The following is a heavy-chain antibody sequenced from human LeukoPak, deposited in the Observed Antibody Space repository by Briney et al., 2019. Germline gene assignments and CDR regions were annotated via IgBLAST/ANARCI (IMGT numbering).Heavy chain of an antibody. CDR3: ARLNTLISRFGGIASFDY. CDR1: GFTFSSYS. CDR2: ISSSSSYI. Sequence: GGSLRLSCAASGFTFSSYSMNWVRQAPGKGLEWVSSISSSSSYIYYADSVKGRFTISRDNAKNSLYLQMNSLRAEDTAVYYCARLNTLISRFGGIASFDYWGQGTLVTVSS. D-gene: IGHD6-13*01. V-gene: IGHV3-21*01. J-gene: IGHJ4*02.